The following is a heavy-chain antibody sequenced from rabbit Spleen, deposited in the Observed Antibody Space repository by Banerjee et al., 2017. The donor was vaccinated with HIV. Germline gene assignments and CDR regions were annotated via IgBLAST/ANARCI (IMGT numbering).Heavy chain of an antibody. CDR2: IYAGSTGST. D-gene: IGHD8-1*01. Sequence: QSLEESGGDLVKPGASLTLTCIASGVSFSGNSYMCWVRQAPGKGLEWIACIYAGSTGSTYAASWAKGRFTISKTSSTTVTLQMTSLTVADTATYFCARDTGSSFSSYGLALWGPGTLVTVS. CDR3: ARDTGSSFSSYGLAL. CDR1: GVSFSGNSY. J-gene: IGHJ6*01. V-gene: IGHV1S40*01.